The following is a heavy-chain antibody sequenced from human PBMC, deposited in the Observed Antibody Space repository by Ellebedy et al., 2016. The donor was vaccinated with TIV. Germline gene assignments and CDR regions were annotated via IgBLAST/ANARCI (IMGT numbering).Heavy chain of an antibody. CDR3: ASAGIAVAGPSAAFDI. V-gene: IGHV1-46*01. D-gene: IGHD6-19*01. J-gene: IGHJ3*02. Sequence: ASVKVSXXASGYTFTSYYMHWVRQAPGQGLEWMGIINPSGGSTSYAQKFQGRVTMTRDTSTSTVYMELSSLRSEDTAVYYCASAGIAVAGPSAAFDIWGRGTMVTVSS. CDR1: GYTFTSYY. CDR2: INPSGGST.